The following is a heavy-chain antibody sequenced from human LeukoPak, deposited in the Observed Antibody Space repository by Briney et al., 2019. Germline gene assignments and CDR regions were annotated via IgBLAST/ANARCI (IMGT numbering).Heavy chain of an antibody. J-gene: IGHJ3*02. Sequence: GGSLRLPCAASGFTFSSYEMNWVRQAPGKGLEWVSYISIIGSTIYYADSVKGRFTISRDNAKNSLYLQMNSLRAEDTAVYYCARDNPLYSSGWSLFGAFDIWGQGTMVTVSS. D-gene: IGHD6-19*01. V-gene: IGHV3-48*03. CDR1: GFTFSSYE. CDR2: ISIIGSTI. CDR3: ARDNPLYSSGWSLFGAFDI.